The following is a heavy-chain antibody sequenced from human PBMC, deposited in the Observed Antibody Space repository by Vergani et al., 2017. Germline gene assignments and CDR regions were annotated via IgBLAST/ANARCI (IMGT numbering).Heavy chain of an antibody. CDR2: ISGSGGST. CDR3: ANPLIRGVTQPFDY. D-gene: IGHD3-10*01. Sequence: EVQLVETGGGLIQPGGSLRLSCAASGFTVSSNYMSWVRQAPGKGLEWVSAISGSGGSTYYADSVKGRFTISRDNSKNTLYLQMNSLRAEDTAVYYCANPLIRGVTQPFDYWGQGTLVTVSS. V-gene: IGHV3-23*04. CDR1: GFTVSSNY. J-gene: IGHJ4*02.